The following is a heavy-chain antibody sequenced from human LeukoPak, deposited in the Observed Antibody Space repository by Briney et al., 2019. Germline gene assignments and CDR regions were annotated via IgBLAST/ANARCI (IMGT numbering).Heavy chain of an antibody. V-gene: IGHV4-61*01. CDR2: IYYSGST. CDR1: GGSVSSGSYY. D-gene: IGHD3-3*02. J-gene: IGHJ3*02. Sequence: PSETLSLTCTVSGGSVSSGSYYWSWIRQPPGKGLEWIGYIYYSGSTNYNPSLKSRVTISVDATKNQFCLKLSSVTAADTAVYYCASRGVLGDAAFDIWGQGTMVTVSS. CDR3: ASRGVLGDAAFDI.